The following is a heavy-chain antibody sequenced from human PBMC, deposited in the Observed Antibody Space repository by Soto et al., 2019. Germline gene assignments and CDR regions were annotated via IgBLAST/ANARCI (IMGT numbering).Heavy chain of an antibody. J-gene: IGHJ4*02. V-gene: IGHV1-18*01. D-gene: IGHD6-13*01. CDR2: ISAYNGNT. CDR1: GYTFASYG. CDR3: ARVYVGGIAAAGTGDY. Sequence: ASVKVSCKASGYTFASYGISWVRQAPGQGLEWMGWISAYNGNTNYAQKLQGRVTMTTDTSTSTAYMELRSLRSDDTAVYYCARVYVGGIAAAGTGDYWGQGTLVTVSS.